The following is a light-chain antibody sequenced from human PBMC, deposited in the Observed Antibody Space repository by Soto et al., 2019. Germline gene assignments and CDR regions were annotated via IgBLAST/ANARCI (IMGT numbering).Light chain of an antibody. V-gene: IGKV3-20*01. CDR2: GVS. CDR1: QSVTSRY. J-gene: IGKJ2*01. CDR3: QQYSSLPHT. Sequence: ENVLTQSPGTLSLSPGERATLSCRATQSVTSRYFAWYQQKPGQAPRLLIYGVSIRATDIPDRFSGSGSGTDFTLTISRLEPDDFVVYYCQQYSSLPHTFGQGTKLEVK.